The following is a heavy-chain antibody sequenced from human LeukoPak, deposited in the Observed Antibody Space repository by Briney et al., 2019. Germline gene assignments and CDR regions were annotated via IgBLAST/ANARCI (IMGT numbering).Heavy chain of an antibody. CDR2: ITSNSNGATA. V-gene: IGHV3-49*04. D-gene: IGHD6-19*01. CDR3: SFATSGWKATLDY. Sequence: GGSLRLSCTASGITFRNSAINWVRQVPGKGLEWVGFITSNSNGATAEYATSVKGRFSISRDDSTSIAYLQMNSLKSEDTGVYYCSFATSGWKATLDYWGRGSPVTVSS. CDR1: GITFRNSA. J-gene: IGHJ4*02.